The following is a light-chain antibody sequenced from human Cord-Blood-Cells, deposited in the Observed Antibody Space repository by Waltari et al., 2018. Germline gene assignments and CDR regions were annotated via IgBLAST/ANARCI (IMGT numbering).Light chain of an antibody. CDR3: CSYAGSYTWV. CDR1: SSDVGGYNY. Sequence: QSALTQPLSVSGSPGQSVTISCTGTSSDVGGYNYVSWYQQHPGKAPKLMIYDVSKRPAGVPDRVSGSKSGNTASLTISGLQAEDEADYYCCSYAGSYTWVFGGGTKLTVL. CDR2: DVS. J-gene: IGLJ3*02. V-gene: IGLV2-11*01.